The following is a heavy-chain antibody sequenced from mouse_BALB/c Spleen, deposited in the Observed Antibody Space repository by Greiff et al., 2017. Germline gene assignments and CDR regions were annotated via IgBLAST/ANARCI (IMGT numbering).Heavy chain of an antibody. D-gene: IGHD2-1*01. Sequence: VQLQQSGTVLARPGASVKMSCKASGYSFTSYWMHWVKQRPGQGLEWIGAIYPGNSDTSYNQKFKGKAKLTAVTSASTAYMELSSLKNEDSAVYYCTRLDGNYWYFDVWGAGTTVTVSS. V-gene: IGHV1-5*01. CDR2: IYPGNSDT. CDR1: GYSFTSYW. J-gene: IGHJ1*01. CDR3: TRLDGNYWYFDV.